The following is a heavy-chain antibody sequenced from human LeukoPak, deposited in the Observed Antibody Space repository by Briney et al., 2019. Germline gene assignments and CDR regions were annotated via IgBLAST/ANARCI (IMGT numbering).Heavy chain of an antibody. J-gene: IGHJ4*02. CDR3: AKEWAAAGNFPLDY. Sequence: PGGSLRLSCAASGFTFDDYGMSWVRQAPGKGLEWVSGINWNGGSTGYADSVKGRFTISRDNAKNSLYLQMNSLRAEDTAVYYCAKEWAAAGNFPLDYWGQGTLVTVSS. CDR1: GFTFDDYG. D-gene: IGHD6-13*01. V-gene: IGHV3-20*04. CDR2: INWNGGST.